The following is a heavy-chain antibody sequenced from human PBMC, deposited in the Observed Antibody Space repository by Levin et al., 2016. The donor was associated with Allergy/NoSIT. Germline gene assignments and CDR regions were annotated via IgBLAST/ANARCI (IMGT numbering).Heavy chain of an antibody. V-gene: IGHV4-34*01. CDR3: ARGLDYGDYEDY. Sequence: WIRQPPGKGLEWIGEINHSGSTNYNPSLKSRVTISVDTSKNQFSLKLSSVTAADTAVYYCARGLDYGDYEDYWGQGTLVTVSS. D-gene: IGHD4-17*01. J-gene: IGHJ4*02. CDR2: INHSGST.